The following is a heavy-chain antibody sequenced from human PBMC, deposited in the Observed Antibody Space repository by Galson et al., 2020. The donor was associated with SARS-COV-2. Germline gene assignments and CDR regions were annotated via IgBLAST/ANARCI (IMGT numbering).Heavy chain of an antibody. CDR1: GFNFDTYA. Sequence: GESLKISCAASGFNFDTYAMAWVRQAPGKGLEWLSNICHDGACTYYADSAKGRFTISRDNSKNILFLQMNSLRVEDTAKYYCAKEGGTGWATDFFPHWGQGALVTVSS. D-gene: IGHD6-19*01. CDR2: ICHDGACT. CDR3: AKEGGTGWATDFFPH. V-gene: IGHV3-23*01. J-gene: IGHJ1*01.